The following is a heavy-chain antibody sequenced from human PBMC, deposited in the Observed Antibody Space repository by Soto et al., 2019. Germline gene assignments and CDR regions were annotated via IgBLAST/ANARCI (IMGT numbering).Heavy chain of an antibody. J-gene: IGHJ4*02. CDR2: ISYDGSKE. D-gene: IGHD2-15*01. Sequence: QVQLVESGGGVVQPGRSLRLSCAASRFTFSDYGMHWVRQAPGKGLEWVAVISYDGSKEYYADSVEGRFTISRDKSTNTLYLQMDSLRAEDTAVYYCARDNSNRWTLDYWGQGTLVTVSS. CDR1: RFTFSDYG. CDR3: ARDNSNRWTLDY. V-gene: IGHV3-30*03.